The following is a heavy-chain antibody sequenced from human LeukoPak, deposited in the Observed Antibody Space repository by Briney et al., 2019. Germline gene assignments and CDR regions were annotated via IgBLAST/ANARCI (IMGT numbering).Heavy chain of an antibody. Sequence: ASVKVSCKASGYTFTDYYIHWVRQAPGEGLEWMGWINPNSGDTNYVQKFQGRVTMTRDTSISTAYMELSRLRSDDTAVYYCARDPAAYYYDSSGYSGFDYWGQGTLVTVSS. J-gene: IGHJ4*02. CDR2: INPNSGDT. CDR3: ARDPAAYYYDSSGYSGFDY. D-gene: IGHD3-22*01. CDR1: GYTFTDYY. V-gene: IGHV1-2*02.